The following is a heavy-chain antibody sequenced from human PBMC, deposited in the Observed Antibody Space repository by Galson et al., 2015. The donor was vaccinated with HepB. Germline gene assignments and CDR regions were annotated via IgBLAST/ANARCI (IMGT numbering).Heavy chain of an antibody. D-gene: IGHD4-23*01. CDR3: AKEETWVGTPEVDH. Sequence: SLRLSCAASGFIFRSYAMSWVRQAPGKGLEWVSAITGSGGKTWYADSVKGRFTISRDNSKNTLSLQMNSLGVGDTAVYYCAKEETWVGTPEVDHWGQGILVTVSS. CDR1: GFIFRSYA. J-gene: IGHJ4*02. CDR2: ITGSGGKT. V-gene: IGHV3-23*01.